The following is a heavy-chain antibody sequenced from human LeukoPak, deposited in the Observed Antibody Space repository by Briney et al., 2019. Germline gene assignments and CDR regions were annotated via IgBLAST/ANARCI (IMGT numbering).Heavy chain of an antibody. Sequence: SETQSLTCTVSGDSISSYYWSWIGQPPGKGQEWIGNIFYSGSPNYNPSLKSRVTTSFDTSKNQFSLKLSFVTAADTAVYYCARVGHIVAAGTYDYWGQGTLVTVSS. CDR2: IFYSGSP. J-gene: IGHJ4*02. CDR3: ARVGHIVAAGTYDY. V-gene: IGHV4-59*12. D-gene: IGHD6-13*01. CDR1: GDSISSYY.